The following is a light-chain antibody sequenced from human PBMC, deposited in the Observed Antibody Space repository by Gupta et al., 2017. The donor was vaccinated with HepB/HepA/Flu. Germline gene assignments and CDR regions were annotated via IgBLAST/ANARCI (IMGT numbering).Light chain of an antibody. CDR2: WAS. CDR1: QNLLSSSDNYNY. CDR3: LQDDTEPLT. V-gene: IGKV4-1*01. J-gene: IGKJ4*01. Sequence: DIVLTQSPDSLTVSLGERATINCKSSQNLLSSSDNYNYLAWYQQKPGQPPSLLIYWASTRQSGVPDRFSGSGSGTDFTLTISSLQAEDVAIYYCLQDDTEPLTFGGGTKLEIK.